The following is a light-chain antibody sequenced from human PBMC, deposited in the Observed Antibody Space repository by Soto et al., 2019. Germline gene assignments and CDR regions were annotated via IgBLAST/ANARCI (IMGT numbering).Light chain of an antibody. J-gene: IGKJ2*01. CDR3: QQYNDWPLYT. Sequence: EIVMTQSPATLSVSPGERATLSCRASQTISGNLAWYQQKPGQAPRLLIYGASTRATGIPARLSGSGSGTEFTLTISSLQSEDFAVYYCQQYNDWPLYTFGQGTKLEIK. CDR2: GAS. V-gene: IGKV3-15*01. CDR1: QTISGN.